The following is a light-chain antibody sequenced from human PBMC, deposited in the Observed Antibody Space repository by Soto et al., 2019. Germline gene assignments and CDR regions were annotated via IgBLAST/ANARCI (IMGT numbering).Light chain of an antibody. CDR2: EVS. J-gene: IGLJ2*01. CDR1: SSDVGGYNY. CDR3: SSYAGSNNYVV. V-gene: IGLV2-8*01. Sequence: QSALTQPPSASGSPGQSVTISCTGTSSDVGGYNYVSWYQQHPGKAPKLVIYEVSTRPSGVPDRFSGSKSGNTASLTVSGLQAEDEANYYCSSYAGSNNYVVFGGGTKVTVL.